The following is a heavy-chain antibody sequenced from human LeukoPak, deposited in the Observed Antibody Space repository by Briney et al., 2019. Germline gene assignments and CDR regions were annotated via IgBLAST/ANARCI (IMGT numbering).Heavy chain of an antibody. CDR2: IIPIIGTA. J-gene: IGHJ6*03. CDR3: GGGYDTDYYYYYYMDV. Sequence: GASVKVSCKASGGTFSSYAISWVRQAPGQGLEWMGGIIPIIGTANYAQKFQGRVTITADESTSTAYMELSSLRSEDTAVYYCGGGYDTDYYYYYYMDVWGKGTTVTVSS. CDR1: GGTFSSYA. D-gene: IGHD5-12*01. V-gene: IGHV1-69*13.